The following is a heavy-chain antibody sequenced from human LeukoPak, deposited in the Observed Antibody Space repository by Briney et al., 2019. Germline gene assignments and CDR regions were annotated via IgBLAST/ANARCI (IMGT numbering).Heavy chain of an antibody. Sequence: SETLSLTCTVSGGSISSRSYYWAWIRQSPGTGLEWIANIFYSGSTYYNPSLKSRVTISVDTSKNQFSLKLSSVTAADTAVYYCARLEDIAAAGIIDYWGQGTLVTVSS. V-gene: IGHV4-39*01. D-gene: IGHD6-13*01. CDR3: ARLEDIAAAGIIDY. CDR2: IFYSGST. CDR1: GGSISSRSYY. J-gene: IGHJ4*02.